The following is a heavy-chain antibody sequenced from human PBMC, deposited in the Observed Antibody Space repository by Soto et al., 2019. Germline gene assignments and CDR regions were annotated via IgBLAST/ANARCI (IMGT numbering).Heavy chain of an antibody. V-gene: IGHV1-69*01. CDR3: AKGVRHNWGIGWGDY. CDR2: IIPIFGTA. J-gene: IGHJ4*02. CDR1: GGTFSSYA. Sequence: QVHLVQSGAEVKKPGSSVKVSCKASGGTFSSYAISWVRQAPGQGLEWMGGIIPIFGTANYAQKFQGRVTITADESTSTAYRELSSLRSEDTAVYYCAKGVRHNWGIGWGDYWGQGTLVTVSS. D-gene: IGHD7-27*01.